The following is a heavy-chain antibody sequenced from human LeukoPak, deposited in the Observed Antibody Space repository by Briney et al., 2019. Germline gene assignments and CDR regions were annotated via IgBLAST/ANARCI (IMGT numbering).Heavy chain of an antibody. Sequence: PGGSLRLSCAASGFTFSKYPMSWVRQVPGKGLECVSYIVASGVSTYYADSVRGRFTISRDNSKNTLNLQMDSLRADDTAVYYCGKGPGYSVYDNLPHHWGQGTLVTVSS. V-gene: IGHV3-23*01. CDR3: GKGPGYSVYDNLPHH. CDR2: IVASGVST. J-gene: IGHJ5*02. CDR1: GFTFSKYP. D-gene: IGHD5/OR15-5a*01.